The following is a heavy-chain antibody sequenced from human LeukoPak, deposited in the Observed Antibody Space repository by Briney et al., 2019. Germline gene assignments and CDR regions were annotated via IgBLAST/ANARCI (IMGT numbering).Heavy chain of an antibody. V-gene: IGHV1-69*10. J-gene: IGHJ6*02. CDR1: GGSFTIYA. CDR2: IIPIFGIA. CDR3: AKDRGQLLQVPYGMDV. Sequence: GASVKVSCKASGGSFTIYAISWVRHAPGQGLEWVGRIIPIFGIATYAQKFQGRVTITADTSTSTAYMELSSLRSEGTAVYYCAKDRGQLLQVPYGMDVWGQGTTVTVSS. D-gene: IGHD2-2*01.